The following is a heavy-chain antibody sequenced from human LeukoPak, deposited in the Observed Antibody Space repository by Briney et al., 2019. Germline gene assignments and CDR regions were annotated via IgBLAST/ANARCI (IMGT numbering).Heavy chain of an antibody. V-gene: IGHV3-21*04. CDR2: ISSSNNCI. Sequence: GGSLRLSCAASGFTFSSYSMNWVRQAPGKGLEWVSSISSSNNCIYYADSVKGRFTISRDNAKNSLYLQMNSLRAEDTAVYYCAKDKGWGYSTYDFYGMDVWGQGTTVTVSS. D-gene: IGHD1-26*01. CDR3: AKDKGWGYSTYDFYGMDV. J-gene: IGHJ6*02. CDR1: GFTFSSYS.